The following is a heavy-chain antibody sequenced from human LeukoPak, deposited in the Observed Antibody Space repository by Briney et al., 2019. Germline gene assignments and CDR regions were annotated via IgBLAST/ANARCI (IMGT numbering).Heavy chain of an antibody. CDR3: ARAGGLRLGELSLYGY. D-gene: IGHD3-16*02. J-gene: IGHJ4*02. CDR1: GFTFSGFW. CDR2: IKQDGSVK. Sequence: GGSLRLSCTASGFTFSGFWMSWVRQAPGKGLEWVANIKQDGSVKHYVDSVKGRFTVSRDNAKNSLYLQMNSLRAEDTAAYYCARAGGLRLGELSLYGYWGQGTLVTVSS. V-gene: IGHV3-7*01.